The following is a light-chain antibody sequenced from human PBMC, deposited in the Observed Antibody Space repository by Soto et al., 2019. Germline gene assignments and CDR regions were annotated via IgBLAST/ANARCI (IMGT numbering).Light chain of an antibody. Sequence: DIQMTQSPSTLSASVGDRVTITCRASQSISSWLAWYQQKPGKAPKLLIYDASSLESGVPSRFSGSGSWTEFSLSISDLQHDDCSAYYCQQNNSYGGTFGQGTKFEIK. CDR2: DAS. V-gene: IGKV1-5*01. CDR3: QQNNSYGGT. CDR1: QSISSW. J-gene: IGKJ1*01.